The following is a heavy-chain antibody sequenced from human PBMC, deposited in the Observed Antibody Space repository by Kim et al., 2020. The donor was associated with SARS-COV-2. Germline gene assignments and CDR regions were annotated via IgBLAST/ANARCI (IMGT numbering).Heavy chain of an antibody. V-gene: IGHV5-51*01. CDR3: ARQEGYCSSTSCYLYFDY. CDR2: IYPGDSDT. J-gene: IGHJ4*02. Sequence: GESLKISCKGSGYSFTSYWIGWVRQMPGKGLEWMGIIYPGDSDTRYSPSFQGQVTISADKSISTAYLQWNSLKASDTAMYYCARQEGYCSSTSCYLYFDYWGQGTLVTVSS. CDR1: GYSFTSYW. D-gene: IGHD2-2*01.